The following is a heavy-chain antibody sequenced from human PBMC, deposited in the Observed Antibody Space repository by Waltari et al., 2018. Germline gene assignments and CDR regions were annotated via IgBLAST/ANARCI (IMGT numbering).Heavy chain of an antibody. CDR1: GGSFNSYY. CDR2: ISHNGRT. J-gene: IGHJ5*02. D-gene: IGHD1-1*01. Sequence: QVQLQQWGAGLLKPSETLSLTCAVNGGSFNSYYWGGVRQPPGQGLGWIGEISHNGRTNENPSLKSRVAISVDTSKNHFSLKLNFLTAADTAVYYCARGEQLHLIRRNSFDTWGQGTLVTVSS. V-gene: IGHV4-34*01. CDR3: ARGEQLHLIRRNSFDT.